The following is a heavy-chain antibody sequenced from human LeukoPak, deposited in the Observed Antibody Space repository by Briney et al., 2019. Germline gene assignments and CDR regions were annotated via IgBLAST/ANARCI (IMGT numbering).Heavy chain of an antibody. V-gene: IGHV4-4*02. Sequence: PSETLSLTCAVSGGSITTKNWWIWVRQPPGRGLEWIGEIYHSGSTNYHPSLKSRLTISRDKSKNQFSLKLSSVTAADTAVYYCARDFCSSTSCWTDAFDIWGQGTMVTVSS. CDR1: GGSITTKNW. CDR2: IYHSGST. J-gene: IGHJ3*02. CDR3: ARDFCSSTSCWTDAFDI. D-gene: IGHD2-2*01.